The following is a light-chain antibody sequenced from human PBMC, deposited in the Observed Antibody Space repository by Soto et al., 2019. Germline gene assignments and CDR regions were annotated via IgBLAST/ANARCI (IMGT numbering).Light chain of an antibody. CDR2: DAS. CDR1: QTITNR. CDR3: QHYGDLWT. J-gene: IGKJ1*01. V-gene: IGKV1-5*01. Sequence: DIQMTQSPSTVSASVGDRVTITCRASQTITNRLAWYQRKPGKAPKVLIYDASNLESGVTSRFSGSGSGTEFILTISSLQPDYFATYYCQHYGDLWTFGQGTKVEVK.